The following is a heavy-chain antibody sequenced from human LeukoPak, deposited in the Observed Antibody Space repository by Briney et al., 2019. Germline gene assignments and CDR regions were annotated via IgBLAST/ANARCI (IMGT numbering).Heavy chain of an antibody. CDR2: MNEYGSEI. V-gene: IGHV3-7*01. CDR3: ARDNSEGQWLVGNWFDP. D-gene: IGHD6-19*01. J-gene: IGHJ5*02. Sequence: PGGSLRLSCSVSGFIFRDFSMSWVRQAPGKGLEWVAKMNEYGSEIFYVDSVKGRFTISRDNSKNTLYLQMNSLRAEDTAVYYCARDNSEGQWLVGNWFDPWGQGTLVTVSS. CDR1: GFIFRDFS.